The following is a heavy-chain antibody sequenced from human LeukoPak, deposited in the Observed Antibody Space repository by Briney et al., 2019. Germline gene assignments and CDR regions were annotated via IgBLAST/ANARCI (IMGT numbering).Heavy chain of an antibody. CDR1: GFTFSSYS. D-gene: IGHD2-2*01. V-gene: IGHV3-21*01. J-gene: IGHJ4*01. CDR2: ISSSSSYI. Sequence: GGSLRLSCAASGFTFSSYSMNWVRQAPGKGLEWVSSISSSSSYIYYADSVKGRFTISRDNAKNSLYLQMNSLRAEDTAVYYCARAPTVLVGYCSSSTCKADYWGQEPWSPSPQ. CDR3: ARAPTVLVGYCSSSTCKADY.